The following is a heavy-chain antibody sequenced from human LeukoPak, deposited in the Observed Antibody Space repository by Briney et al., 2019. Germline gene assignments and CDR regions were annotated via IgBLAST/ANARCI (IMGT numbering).Heavy chain of an antibody. Sequence: SETLSLTCAVYGGSFSGYYWSWIRQPPGKGLEWIGEINHSGSTNYNPSLKSRVTISVDTSKNQFSLKLSSVAAADTAVYYCARGLEGRLVSATVIDYWGQGTLVTVSS. V-gene: IGHV4-34*01. J-gene: IGHJ4*02. CDR2: INHSGST. CDR1: GGSFSGYY. CDR3: ARGLEGRLVSATVIDY. D-gene: IGHD6-19*01.